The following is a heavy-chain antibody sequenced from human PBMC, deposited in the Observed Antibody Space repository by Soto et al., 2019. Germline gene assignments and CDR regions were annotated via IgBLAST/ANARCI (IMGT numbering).Heavy chain of an antibody. D-gene: IGHD6-19*01. V-gene: IGHV3-7*05. CDR2: IKQDGSEK. Sequence: EVQLVESGGGLVQPGGSLRLSCAASGFTFSSYWMSWVRQAPGKGLEWVANIKQDGSEKYYVDSVKGRFTISSDNAKNSLYLQMNSLRAEDTAVYYCARSQWLVPFDYWGQGTLVTVSS. CDR3: ARSQWLVPFDY. J-gene: IGHJ4*02. CDR1: GFTFSSYW.